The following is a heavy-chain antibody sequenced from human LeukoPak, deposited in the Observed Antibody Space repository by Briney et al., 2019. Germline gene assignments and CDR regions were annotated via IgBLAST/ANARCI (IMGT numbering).Heavy chain of an antibody. D-gene: IGHD2-2*01. Sequence: SETLSLTCTVSGGSISSYYWSWIRQPPGKGLEWIGYIYYSGSTNYNPSLKSRVTISVDTSKNQFSLKLSSVTAADTAVYYCARQYQLLFFAFDIWGQGTMVTVSS. CDR2: IYYSGST. V-gene: IGHV4-59*08. CDR3: ARQYQLLFFAFDI. CDR1: GGSISSYY. J-gene: IGHJ3*02.